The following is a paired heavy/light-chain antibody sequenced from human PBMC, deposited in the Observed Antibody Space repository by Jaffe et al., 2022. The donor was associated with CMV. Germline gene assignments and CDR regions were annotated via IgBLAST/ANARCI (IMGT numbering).Heavy chain of an antibody. CDR3: AKEGKAYCSGDCYSFDY. Sequence: QVQLVESGGGVVQPGRSLRLSCTASGFTFSSYGMHWVRQAPGKGLEWVAAISFVGSNRYYADSVKGRFTISRDTSKNTLYLQMNTLRPEDTAVYYCAKEGKAYCSGDCYSFDYWGQGTLVTVSS. CDR1: GFTFSSYG. J-gene: IGHJ4*02. CDR2: ISFVGSNR. V-gene: IGHV3-30*18. D-gene: IGHD2-21*02.
Light chain of an antibody. CDR3: QTWVTGNVV. CDR2: FNSDGSH. CDR1: SGHSTYE. J-gene: IGLJ2*01. Sequence: QLVLTQSPSASASLGASVKLTCTLSSGHSTYEIAWHQQQPEKGPRYLMKFNSDGSHSKGDGIPDRFSGSSSGAERYLTISSLQSEDEADYYCQTWVTGNVVFGGGTKLTVL. V-gene: IGLV4-69*01.